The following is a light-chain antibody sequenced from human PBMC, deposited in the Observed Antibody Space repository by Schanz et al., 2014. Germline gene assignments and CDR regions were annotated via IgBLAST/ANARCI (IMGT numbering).Light chain of an antibody. J-gene: IGKJ1*01. CDR1: QSIRTY. CDR2: SGS. V-gene: IGKV1-5*01. Sequence: DLQMPQSPSSLSASVGDRVTITCRASQSIRTYLNWYLQKPGKAPELLIYSGSTLESGVPSRFSGSGSRTEFTLTISSLQPDDFATYYCQQYNSYSGTFGQGTKVEIK. CDR3: QQYNSYSGT.